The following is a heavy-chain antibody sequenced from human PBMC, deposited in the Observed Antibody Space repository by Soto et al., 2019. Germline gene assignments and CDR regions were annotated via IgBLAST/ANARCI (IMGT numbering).Heavy chain of an antibody. D-gene: IGHD6-13*01. CDR3: ARVDDTAWYTRDY. CDR1: GFTFSSSW. Sequence: EVQLVESGGGLVQPGGSLRLSCGASGFTFSSSWMNWVRQAPGKGLEWVANIKQDGSETSYVDSVKGRFTISRDNAKNSMYRQMNSLRAEDTAVDYCARVDDTAWYTRDYWGQGTLVTVSS. V-gene: IGHV3-7*01. CDR2: IKQDGSET. J-gene: IGHJ4*02.